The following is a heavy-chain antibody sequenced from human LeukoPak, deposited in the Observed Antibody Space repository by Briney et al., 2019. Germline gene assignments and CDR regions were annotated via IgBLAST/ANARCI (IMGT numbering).Heavy chain of an antibody. Sequence: SETLSLTCTVSGGSISSNSYYWGWIRQPPGKGLEWIGSIYYSGSTYYKSSLKSRVTMSVDTSKNQFSLKLNSVTAADTAVYYCARNRYYYGSGNYGVPNWFDPWGQGTLVTVSS. J-gene: IGHJ5*02. CDR3: ARNRYYYGSGNYGVPNWFDP. CDR2: IYYSGST. D-gene: IGHD3-10*01. CDR1: GGSISSNSYY. V-gene: IGHV4-39*01.